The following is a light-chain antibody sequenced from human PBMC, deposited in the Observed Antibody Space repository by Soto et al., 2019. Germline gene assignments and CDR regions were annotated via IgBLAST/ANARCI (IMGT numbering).Light chain of an antibody. J-gene: IGKJ3*01. CDR2: GAS. Sequence: EIVLTQSPGTLSLSPGERATLSCRASQSVSGSCLAWYQQKPGQAPRLLTYGASSRATGIPDRFSGSGSGQDFTLTISRLEPEDFAVYYCQQYGSSPFPFGPGT. V-gene: IGKV3-20*01. CDR3: QQYGSSPFP. CDR1: QSVSGSC.